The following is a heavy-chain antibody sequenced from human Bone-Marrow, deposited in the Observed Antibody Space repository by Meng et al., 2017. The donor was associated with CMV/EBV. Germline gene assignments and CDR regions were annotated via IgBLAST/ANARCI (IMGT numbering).Heavy chain of an antibody. CDR1: GGIFSTYA. J-gene: IGHJ6*02. CDR3: ARSLDGMDV. V-gene: IGHV1-69*05. Sequence: SVKVSCKASGGIFSTYAITWVRQAPGQGLEWMGGIIPIVATTNYAQKFQGRVTITTDESTSTAYMELSSLRSEDTAVYYCARSLDGMDVWGQGTTVTVSS. CDR2: IIPIVATT.